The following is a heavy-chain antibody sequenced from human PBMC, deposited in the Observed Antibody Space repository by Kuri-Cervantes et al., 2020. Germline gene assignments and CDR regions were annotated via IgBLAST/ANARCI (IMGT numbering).Heavy chain of an antibody. CDR1: GYTFSSYA. Sequence: GGSLRLSCKTSGYTFSSYAITWVRQAPGHGLEWMGWISTSNGDTYHAQKFQGRVTMTSDTSTSTAYMEVRSLESDDTALYFCARSDPNWGSPLLFDYWGQGTLVTVSS. D-gene: IGHD7-27*01. CDR2: ISTSNGDT. J-gene: IGHJ4*02. CDR3: ARSDPNWGSPLLFDY. V-gene: IGHV1-18*01.